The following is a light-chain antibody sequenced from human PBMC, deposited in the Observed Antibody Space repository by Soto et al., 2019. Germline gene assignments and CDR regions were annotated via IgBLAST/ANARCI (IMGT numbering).Light chain of an antibody. J-gene: IGLJ2*01. CDR1: RSNIGNNY. CDR3: GTWDSSLSAVV. V-gene: IGLV1-51*01. Sequence: QSVFTKPPSVSAAPGQKVTISCSGSRSNIGNNYVSWYQQLPGTAPKLLIYDNNKRPSGIPDRFSGSKSGTSATLGITGLQTGDEADYYCGTWDSSLSAVVFGGGTQLTVL. CDR2: DNN.